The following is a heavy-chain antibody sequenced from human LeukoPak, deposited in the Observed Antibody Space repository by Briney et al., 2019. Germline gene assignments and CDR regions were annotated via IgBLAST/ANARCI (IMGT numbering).Heavy chain of an antibody. D-gene: IGHD2-2*01. J-gene: IGHJ4*02. Sequence: GASVKVSCKASGYTFTGYYMHWVRQAPGQGLEWMGWINPNSGGTNYAQKFQGRVTMTRDTSISTAYMELSRLRSDDTAAYYCARGYGVPAANLDYWGQGTLVTVSS. CDR3: ARGYGVPAANLDY. CDR2: INPNSGGT. CDR1: GYTFTGYY. V-gene: IGHV1-2*02.